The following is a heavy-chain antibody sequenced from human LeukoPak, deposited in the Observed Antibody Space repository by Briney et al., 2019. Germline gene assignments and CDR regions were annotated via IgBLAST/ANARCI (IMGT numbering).Heavy chain of an antibody. J-gene: IGHJ5*02. Sequence: GASVKVSCKASGGTFSSYAISWVRQAPGQGLEWMGGIIPIFGTANYAQKFQGRATITTDESTSTAYMELSSLRSEDTAVYYCARSPGLRNWFDPWGQGTLVTVSS. CDR1: GGTFSSYA. CDR3: ARSPGLRNWFDP. CDR2: IIPIFGTA. V-gene: IGHV1-69*05.